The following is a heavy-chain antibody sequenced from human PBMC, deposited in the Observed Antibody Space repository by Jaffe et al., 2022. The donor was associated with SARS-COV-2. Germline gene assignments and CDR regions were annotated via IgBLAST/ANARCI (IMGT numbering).Heavy chain of an antibody. CDR3: TRDRGSSWYRDSDY. J-gene: IGHJ4*02. Sequence: EVQLVESGGGLVQPGRSLRLSCTASGFTFGDYAMSWFRQAPGKGLEWVGFIRSKAYGGTTEYAASVKGRFTISRDDSKSIAYLQMNSLKTEDTAVYYCTRDRGSSWYRDSDYWGQGTLVTVSS. CDR2: IRSKAYGGTT. CDR1: GFTFGDYA. D-gene: IGHD6-13*01. V-gene: IGHV3-49*03.